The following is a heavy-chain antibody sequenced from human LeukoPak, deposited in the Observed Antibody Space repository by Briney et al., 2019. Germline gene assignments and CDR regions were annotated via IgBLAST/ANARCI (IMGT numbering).Heavy chain of an antibody. CDR2: ISSSSSYI. Sequence: PGGSLRLSCAASGFTFSSYSMNWVRQAPGKGLEWVSSISSSSSYIYYADSVKGRFTISRDNAKNSLYLQMNSLRAEDTAVYYCARYCSGGSCLSSGYYYYYMDVWGKGTTVTISS. CDR3: ARYCSGGSCLSSGYYYYYMDV. CDR1: GFTFSSYS. V-gene: IGHV3-21*01. D-gene: IGHD2-15*01. J-gene: IGHJ6*03.